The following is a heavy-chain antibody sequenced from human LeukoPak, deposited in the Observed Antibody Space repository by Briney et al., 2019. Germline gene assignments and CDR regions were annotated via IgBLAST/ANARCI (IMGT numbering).Heavy chain of an antibody. CDR1: GFTFSSYG. Sequence: GGSLRLSCAASGFTFSSYGMHWVRQAPGEGLEWVAVIWYDGSNKYYADSVKGRFTISRDNSKNTLYLQMNSLRAEDTAVYYCARKYSSFRYFDYWGQGTLVTVSS. CDR3: ARKYSSFRYFDY. D-gene: IGHD6-6*01. J-gene: IGHJ4*02. CDR2: IWYDGSNK. V-gene: IGHV3-33*01.